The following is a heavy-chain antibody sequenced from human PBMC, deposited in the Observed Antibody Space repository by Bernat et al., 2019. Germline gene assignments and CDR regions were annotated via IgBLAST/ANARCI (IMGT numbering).Heavy chain of an antibody. CDR3: ARESGYCSGGSCYRIDAFDI. D-gene: IGHD2-15*01. J-gene: IGHJ3*02. CDR2: INHSGST. Sequence: QVQLQQWGAGLLKPSETLSLTCAVYGGSFSGYYWSWIRQPPGKGLEWIGEINHSGSTNYNPSLKSRVTISVDTSKNHFSLKLSSVTAADTAVYYCARESGYCSGGSCYRIDAFDIWGQGTMVTVSS. V-gene: IGHV4-34*01. CDR1: GGSFSGYY.